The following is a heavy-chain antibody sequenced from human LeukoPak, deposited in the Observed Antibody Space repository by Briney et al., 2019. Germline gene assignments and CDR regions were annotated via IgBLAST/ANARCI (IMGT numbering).Heavy chain of an antibody. J-gene: IGHJ6*03. V-gene: IGHV1-2*02. Sequence: ASVKVSCKASGYTFTGYYMHWVGQAPGQGLEWMGWINPNSGGTNYEQKFQGRVTMTRDTSISTAYMELSRLRSDDTAGYYCARDPSHYYYYYMDVWGKGTTVTVSS. CDR1: GYTFTGYY. CDR2: INPNSGGT. CDR3: ARDPSHYYYYYMDV.